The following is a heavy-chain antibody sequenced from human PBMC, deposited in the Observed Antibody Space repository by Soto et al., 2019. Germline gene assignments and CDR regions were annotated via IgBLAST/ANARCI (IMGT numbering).Heavy chain of an antibody. Sequence: QVQLQESGPGLVKPSQTLSLTCSVSGDSISSTGFYWSWIRQHPGKALEWIGYIHYTGSTSYTPSLKSRLAISLDASKNQFSLSLSSVTSADTAVYYCARDHRSLGDYYGIDVWGQGTTVTVSS. V-gene: IGHV4-31*03. CDR2: IHYTGST. D-gene: IGHD3-10*01. CDR1: GDSISSTGFY. CDR3: ARDHRSLGDYYGIDV. J-gene: IGHJ6*02.